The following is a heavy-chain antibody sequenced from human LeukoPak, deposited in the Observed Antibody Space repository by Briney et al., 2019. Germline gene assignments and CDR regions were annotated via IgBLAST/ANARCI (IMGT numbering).Heavy chain of an antibody. J-gene: IGHJ4*02. V-gene: IGHV3-23*01. Sequence: GGSLRLSCATSGFIFSTYALSWVRKAPGKGLEWASSINGSGGSTYHADSVKGRFTISRDSSKNTLYLQMNSLRAEDTAIYYCARVIRAAPGKGYFDYWGQGTLVTVSS. D-gene: IGHD6-13*01. CDR2: INGSGGST. CDR3: ARVIRAAPGKGYFDY. CDR1: GFIFSTYA.